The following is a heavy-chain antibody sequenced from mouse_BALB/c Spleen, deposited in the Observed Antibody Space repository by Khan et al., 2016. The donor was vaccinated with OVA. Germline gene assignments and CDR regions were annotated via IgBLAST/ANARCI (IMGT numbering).Heavy chain of an antibody. CDR2: IWAGGSK. CDR1: GFSLTDYA. CDR3: AKDRSYYVMDY. V-gene: IGHV2-6-5*01. Sequence: QVQLKQSGPGLVAPSQSLSITCTVSGFSLTDYAVSWIRQPPGKGLEWLGVIWAGGSKYYNSVLKSRLSISMDNSKSQVFLIVNSLKMDANDMYYCAKDRSYYVMDYWGQGTTVTVSS. J-gene: IGHJ4*01.